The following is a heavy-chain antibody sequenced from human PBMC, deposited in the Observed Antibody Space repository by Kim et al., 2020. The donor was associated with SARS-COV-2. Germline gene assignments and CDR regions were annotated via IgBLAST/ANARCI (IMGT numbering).Heavy chain of an antibody. J-gene: IGHJ6*02. CDR2: IWYDGSNK. D-gene: IGHD6-19*01. CDR1: GFTFSSYG. Sequence: GGSLRLSCAASGFTFSSYGMHWVRQAPGKGLEWVAVIWYDGSNKYYADSVKSRFTISRDNSKNTLYLQMNSLRAEDTAVYYCARDQVSGWYDYYYYGMDVGGRGTAVTVSS. V-gene: IGHV3-33*01. CDR3: ARDQVSGWYDYYYYGMDV.